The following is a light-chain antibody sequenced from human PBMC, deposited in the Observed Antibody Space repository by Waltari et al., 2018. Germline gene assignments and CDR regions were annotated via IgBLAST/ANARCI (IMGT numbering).Light chain of an antibody. V-gene: IGLV3-25*03. Sequence: SYELPQPPSVSVTTGQTARITCSGDAFPRQYAYWSQQKPGQAPVLVIYKDTERPSGIPERFSGSSSGTTVTLTISGVQAEDEADYYCLSADSSGPYLYVFGTGTTVTVL. CDR2: KDT. J-gene: IGLJ1*01. CDR3: LSADSSGPYLYV. CDR1: AFPRQY.